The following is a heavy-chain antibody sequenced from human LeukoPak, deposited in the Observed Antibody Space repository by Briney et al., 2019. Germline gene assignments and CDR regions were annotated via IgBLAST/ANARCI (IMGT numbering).Heavy chain of an antibody. CDR2: VNPNSSTT. CDR1: GYTFTRYD. D-gene: IGHD3-16*01. Sequence: ASVKVSCKASGYTFTRYDIQWVRQATGRGLEWVGWVNPNSSTTGYAQKFQGRVTMTRNTSVSTAYMELSSLRSEDTAVYYCARTTYYDYVWGSYGANAFDIWGQGTMVTVSS. CDR3: ARTTYYDYVWGSYGANAFDI. J-gene: IGHJ3*02. V-gene: IGHV1-8*01.